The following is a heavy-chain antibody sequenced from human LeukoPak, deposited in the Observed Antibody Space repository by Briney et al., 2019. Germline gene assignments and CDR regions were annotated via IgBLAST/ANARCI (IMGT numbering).Heavy chain of an antibody. CDR2: IIPIFGTA. CDR3: AIMGDFWSGHRHNWFDP. CDR1: GGTFSSYA. J-gene: IGHJ5*02. D-gene: IGHD3-3*01. V-gene: IGHV1-69*01. Sequence: SLVKVSCKASGGTFSSYAISWVRQAPGQGLEWMGGIIPIFGTANYAQKFQGRVTITADESTSTAYMELSSLRSEDTAVYYCAIMGDFWSGHRHNWFDPWGQGTLVTVSS.